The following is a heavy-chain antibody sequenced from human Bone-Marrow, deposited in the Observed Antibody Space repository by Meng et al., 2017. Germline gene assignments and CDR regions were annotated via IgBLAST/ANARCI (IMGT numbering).Heavy chain of an antibody. V-gene: IGHV1-2*06. CDR2: INPKSGDT. D-gene: IGHD3-9*01. CDR1: GYTFPDYW. CDR3: ARDGGSEYYDILTGYYN. Sequence: ASVKVSCKASGYTFPDYWLHWVRRAPGQGLEWMGRINPKSGDTHYAQRFQGRVTMTGDTSISTAYMELSGLRSDDTAVYYCARDGGSEYYDILTGYYNWGQGTLVTVSS. J-gene: IGHJ4*02.